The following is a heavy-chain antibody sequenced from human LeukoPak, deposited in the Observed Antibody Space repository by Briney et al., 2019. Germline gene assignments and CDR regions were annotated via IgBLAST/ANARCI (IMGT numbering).Heavy chain of an antibody. Sequence: ASVKVSCKASGCTFTSYAMHWVRQAPGQRLEWMGWINAGNGNTKYSQKFRGRVTITRDTSASTAYMELSSLRSEDTAVYYCARDSESRELLNFDYWGQGTLVTVSS. CDR2: INAGNGNT. V-gene: IGHV1-3*01. CDR1: GCTFTSYA. CDR3: ARDSESRELLNFDY. D-gene: IGHD1-26*01. J-gene: IGHJ4*02.